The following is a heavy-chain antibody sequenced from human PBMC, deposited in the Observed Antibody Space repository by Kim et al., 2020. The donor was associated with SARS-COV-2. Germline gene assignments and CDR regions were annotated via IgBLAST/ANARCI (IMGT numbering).Heavy chain of an antibody. CDR2: IYHSGST. J-gene: IGHJ4*02. V-gene: IGHV4-4*02. CDR3: ARLEAVAGHLFDY. CDR1: GGSISSSNW. Sequence: SETLSLTCTVSGGSISSSNWWSWVRQPPGKGLEWIGEIYHSGSTNYNPSLKSRVTISVDKSKNQFSLKLSSVTAADTAVYYCARLEAVAGHLFDYWGQGTLVTVSS. D-gene: IGHD6-19*01.